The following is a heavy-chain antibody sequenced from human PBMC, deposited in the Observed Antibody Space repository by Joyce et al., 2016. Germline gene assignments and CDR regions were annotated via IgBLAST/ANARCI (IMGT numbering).Heavy chain of an antibody. CDR2: ISAQHGNT. CDR3: ARDIHYYNSSGYYWGAFDI. CDR1: GYIFTTYG. Sequence: QVQLVQSGSEVKKPGASVEVSCKASGYIFTTYGISWVRQAPGQGFEWMGWISAQHGNTKYAQKFQGRVTITIDTSTSTAYMELESLRSDDTAVYYCARDIHYYNSSGYYWGAFDIWGQGTMVSVSS. V-gene: IGHV1-18*01. D-gene: IGHD3-22*01. J-gene: IGHJ3*02.